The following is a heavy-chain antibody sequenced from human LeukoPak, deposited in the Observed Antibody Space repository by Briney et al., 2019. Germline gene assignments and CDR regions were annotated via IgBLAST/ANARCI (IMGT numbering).Heavy chain of an antibody. CDR3: ARGMEDFCSGYYLFDY. V-gene: IGHV3-23*01. D-gene: IGHD3-3*01. J-gene: IGHJ4*02. CDR2: ISGSGGST. CDR1: GFTFSSYA. Sequence: GGSLRLSCAASGFTFSSYAMSWVRQAPGEGLEWVSAISGSGGSTYYADSVKGRFTISRDNSKNTLYLQMNSLRAEDTAVYYCARGMEDFCSGYYLFDYWGQGTLVTVSS.